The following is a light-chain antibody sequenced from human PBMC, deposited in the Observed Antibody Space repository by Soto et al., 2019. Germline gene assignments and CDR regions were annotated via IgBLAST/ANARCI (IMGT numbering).Light chain of an antibody. CDR1: NIGSKS. Sequence: SYELTQPPSVSVAPGQTARITCGGNNIGSKSVHWYQQRPGQAPVLVLYDDSNRPSGIPERFSGSNSGSTATLTISSVEAGAEADYFCQVWDISSDQYLFGTGTKLTVL. CDR3: QVWDISSDQYL. CDR2: DDS. J-gene: IGLJ1*01. V-gene: IGLV3-21*02.